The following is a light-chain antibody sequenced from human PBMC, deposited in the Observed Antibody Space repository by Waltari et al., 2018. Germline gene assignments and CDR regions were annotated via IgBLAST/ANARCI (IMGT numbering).Light chain of an antibody. CDR3: ATWDDSLGGAI. J-gene: IGLJ1*01. Sequence: QSVPSHPPSVSGTPGRSLTISRSAANSTSGSNCPVWFAHLPGEAPKLLVFRNDQRPSGVPGRFSGSKSGTSASLAISGLQSEDEADFYCATWDDSLGGAIFGPGTKVTVL. V-gene: IGLV1-47*01. CDR1: NSTSGSNC. CDR2: RND.